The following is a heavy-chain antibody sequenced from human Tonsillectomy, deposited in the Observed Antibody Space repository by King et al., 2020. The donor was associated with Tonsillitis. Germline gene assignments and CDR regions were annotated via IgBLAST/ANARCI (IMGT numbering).Heavy chain of an antibody. CDR2: IYWNDNK. CDR3: AHRPGDRLGELSFGRDAFDV. CDR1: GFSLSTSGVG. V-gene: IGHV2-5*01. D-gene: IGHD3-16*02. Sequence: TLQESGPTLVKPPQTLTLTCTFPGFSLSTSGVGVGWIRQPPGKALEWLALIYWNDNKRYSPSLKSRLTITKDTSKTQVVLTMTNMDPVDTARYYCAHRPGDRLGELSFGRDAFDVCGQGTMVTVSS. J-gene: IGHJ3*01.